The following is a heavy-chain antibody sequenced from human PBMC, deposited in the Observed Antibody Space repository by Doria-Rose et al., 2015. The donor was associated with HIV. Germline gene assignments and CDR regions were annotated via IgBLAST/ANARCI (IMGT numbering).Heavy chain of an antibody. D-gene: IGHD6-13*01. J-gene: IGHJ4*02. CDR1: GVSLSSPGMG. CDR2: IFSDDER. Sequence: TLKESGPVLVKPTEALTLACTVSGVSLSSPGMGVSWIRQPPGKALEWLANIFSDDERSYKTSLKSRLAISRGTSKSQVVLTMTDMDPVDTATYYCARIKSSRWYHKYYFDFWGQGTLVIVSA. V-gene: IGHV2-26*01. CDR3: ARIKSSRWYHKYYFDF.